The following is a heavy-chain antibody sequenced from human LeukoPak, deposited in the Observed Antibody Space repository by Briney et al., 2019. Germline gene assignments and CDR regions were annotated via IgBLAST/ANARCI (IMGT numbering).Heavy chain of an antibody. CDR1: GGSISSSSYY. D-gene: IGHD2-15*01. J-gene: IGHJ6*03. CDR3: ARHAGRYCSGGSCYGHYYYYYYMDV. Sequence: SETLSLTCTVSGGSISSSSYYWGWIRQPPGKGLEWIGSIYYSGSTYYNPSLKSRVTISVDTSKNQFSLKLSSVTAADTAVCYCARHAGRYCSGGSCYGHYYYYYYMDVWGKGTTVTVSS. V-gene: IGHV4-39*01. CDR2: IYYSGST.